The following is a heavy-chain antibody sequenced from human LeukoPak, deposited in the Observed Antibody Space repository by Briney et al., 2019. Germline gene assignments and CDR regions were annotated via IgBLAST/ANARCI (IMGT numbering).Heavy chain of an antibody. CDR2: ISSSSSTI. V-gene: IGHV3-48*02. Sequence: GGPLRPSRAPCGFTSSSYSMNGVPQPPGRGLEWVSYISSSSSTIYYADSVKGRFTIPRDNAKNSLYLQMNSLRDEDTAVYYCARDGDLLDYWGQGTLVTVSS. CDR1: GFTSSSYS. D-gene: IGHD4-17*01. J-gene: IGHJ4*02. CDR3: ARDGDLLDY.